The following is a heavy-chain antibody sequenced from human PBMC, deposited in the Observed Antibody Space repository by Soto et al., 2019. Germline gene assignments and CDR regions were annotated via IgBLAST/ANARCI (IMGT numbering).Heavy chain of an antibody. CDR1: GGTFSSYS. CDR2: SSPIFGTA. Sequence: QVQLVQSGAEVKKPGSSVKVSCKASGGTFSSYSINWVRQAPGQGLEWMGESSPIFGTANSAQKFQGRVTITADESTSTAYMELSSLRSEDTAVYYCARDGGRHAGGIDYWGQGTLVTVSS. J-gene: IGHJ4*02. D-gene: IGHD1-26*01. V-gene: IGHV1-69*01. CDR3: ARDGGRHAGGIDY.